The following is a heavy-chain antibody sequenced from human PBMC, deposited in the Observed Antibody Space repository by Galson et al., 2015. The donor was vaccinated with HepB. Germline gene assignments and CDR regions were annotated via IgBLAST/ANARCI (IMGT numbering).Heavy chain of an antibody. Sequence: SLRLSCAASGFTFSSYSMNWVRQAPGKGLEWVSSISSSSNYISYADSVKGRFTISRDNAKNSLYLQLNSLRAEDTAVYYCARITSGSYFGFIDYWGQGTLVTVSS. CDR3: ARITSGSYFGFIDY. J-gene: IGHJ4*02. V-gene: IGHV3-21*01. D-gene: IGHD1-26*01. CDR1: GFTFSSYS. CDR2: ISSSSNYI.